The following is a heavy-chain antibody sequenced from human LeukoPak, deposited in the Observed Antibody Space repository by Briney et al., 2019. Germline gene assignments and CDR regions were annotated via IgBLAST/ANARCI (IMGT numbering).Heavy chain of an antibody. CDR2: ISSSSSYI. CDR1: GFTFSSYS. J-gene: IGHJ4*02. Sequence: PGGALRLSCAASGFTFSSYSMKWGRQAPGKGLEWVSSISSSSSYIYYADSVKDRFTISRDNAKNSLYLQMNSLRAEDTAVYYCARDPGSIAAHWGQGTLVTVSS. V-gene: IGHV3-21*01. CDR3: ARDPGSIAAH. D-gene: IGHD6-6*01.